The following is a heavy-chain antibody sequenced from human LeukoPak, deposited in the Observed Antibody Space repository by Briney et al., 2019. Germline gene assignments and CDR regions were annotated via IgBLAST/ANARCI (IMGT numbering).Heavy chain of an antibody. CDR2: ISGSGGST. V-gene: IGHV3-23*01. CDR1: GFTFNSYG. Sequence: GGSLRLSCAASGFTFNSYGMTWVRQAPGKGLEWVSSISGSGGSTYYADSVKGRFTISRDNSENTVYLQMNSLRAEDAAVYYCAKGMSWFDPWGQGTLVTVSS. J-gene: IGHJ5*02. CDR3: AKGMSWFDP.